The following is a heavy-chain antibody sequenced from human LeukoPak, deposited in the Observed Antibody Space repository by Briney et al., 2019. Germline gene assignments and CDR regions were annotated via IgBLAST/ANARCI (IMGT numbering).Heavy chain of an antibody. J-gene: IGHJ4*02. V-gene: IGHV1-2*02. CDR2: INPNSGGT. D-gene: IGHD3-3*01. Sequence: ASVKVSCKASGYTFTDYYMHWVRQAPGQGLEWMGWINPNSGGTNYAQKFQGRVTMTRDTSISTAYMELSRLRSDDTAVYYCARDIRFLEWLLAHWGQGTLVTVSS. CDR3: ARDIRFLEWLLAH. CDR1: GYTFTDYY.